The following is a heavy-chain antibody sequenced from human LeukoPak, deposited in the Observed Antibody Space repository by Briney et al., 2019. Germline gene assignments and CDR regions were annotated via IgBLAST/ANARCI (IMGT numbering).Heavy chain of an antibody. D-gene: IGHD3-10*01. CDR2: ISPNSGDT. J-gene: IGHJ3*02. Sequence: ASVKVSCKASGYTFTGYYMHWVRQAPGQGLEWMGWISPNSGDTDYAQKLQGRVTMTRDTSSSTAYMQLSRLRSDDTAVYYCAGDYYGSGSYYGGHAFDIWGQGTMVTVSS. CDR3: AGDYYGSGSYYGGHAFDI. CDR1: GYTFTGYY. V-gene: IGHV1-2*02.